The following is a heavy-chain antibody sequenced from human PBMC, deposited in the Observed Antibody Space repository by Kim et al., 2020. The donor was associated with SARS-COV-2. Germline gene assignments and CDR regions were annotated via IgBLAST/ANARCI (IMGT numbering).Heavy chain of an antibody. CDR1: GVTFSSYA. Sequence: GGSLRLSCAASGVTFSSYAMSWVRQAPGKGLEWVSAIGGSGGSRYYADSAQGRFTISRDNTKNRLYLQMNSLRAEDTAGYYCAQALLAVAGLYYYYGMDVWGQGTTVTVSS. D-gene: IGHD6-19*01. V-gene: IGHV3-23*01. J-gene: IGHJ6*02. CDR3: AQALLAVAGLYYYYGMDV. CDR2: IGGSGGSR.